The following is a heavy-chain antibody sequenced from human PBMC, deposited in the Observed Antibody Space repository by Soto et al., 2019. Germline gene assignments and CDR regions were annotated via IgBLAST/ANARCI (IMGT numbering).Heavy chain of an antibody. V-gene: IGHV2-5*02. CDR2: IYWDDDK. Sequence: QITLKESGPTLVKPTQTLTLTCTFSGFSLSTRGVHVGWIRQPPGKALEWLALIYWDDDKRYSPSLKSRLTITKDTSKNQVVLTMTHMDTVDTATYYCAQLGPNSSGFYFDYWGPGTLVTVSS. D-gene: IGHD6-6*01. J-gene: IGHJ4*02. CDR1: GFSLSTRGVH. CDR3: AQLGPNSSGFYFDY.